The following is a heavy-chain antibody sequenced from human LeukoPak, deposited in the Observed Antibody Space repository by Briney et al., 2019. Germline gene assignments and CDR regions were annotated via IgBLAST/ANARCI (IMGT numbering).Heavy chain of an antibody. J-gene: IGHJ5*02. CDR3: ARDLTGTTYLDP. CDR1: GFTFSSYA. D-gene: IGHD1-20*01. V-gene: IGHV3-23*01. Sequence: GGSLRLSCAASGFTFSSYAMSWVRQAPGKGLECVSAISGSGGSTYYADSVKGRFTISRDNAKNSLYLQMNSLRAEDTAVYYCARDLTGTTYLDPWGQGTLVTVSS. CDR2: ISGSGGST.